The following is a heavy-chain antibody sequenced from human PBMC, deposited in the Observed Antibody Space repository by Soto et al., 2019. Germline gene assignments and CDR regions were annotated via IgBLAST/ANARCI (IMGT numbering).Heavy chain of an antibody. CDR2: INAGNGNT. CDR1: GYTFTSYA. J-gene: IGHJ4*02. CDR3: ARDRGYSYGYN. V-gene: IGHV1-3*01. Sequence: ASVKVSCKASGYTFTSYAMHWVRQAPGQRLEWMGWINAGNGNTKYSQKSQGRVTITRDTSASTAYMELSSLRSEDTAVYYCARDRGYSYGYNWGQGTLVTVSS. D-gene: IGHD5-18*01.